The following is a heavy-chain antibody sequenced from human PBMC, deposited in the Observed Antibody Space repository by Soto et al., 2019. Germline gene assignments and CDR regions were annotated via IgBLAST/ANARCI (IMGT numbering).Heavy chain of an antibody. J-gene: IGHJ5*02. CDR1: GYTFTSYA. D-gene: IGHD3-3*01. V-gene: IGHV1-3*01. CDR2: INAGNGNT. CDR3: ARESGTICGVVIYNWFDP. Sequence: GASVKVSCKASGYTFTSYAMHWVRQAPGQRLEWMGWINAGNGNTKYSQKFQGRVTITRDTSESTAYMELSSLRSEDTAVYYCARESGTICGVVIYNWFDPWGQGTLVTVSS.